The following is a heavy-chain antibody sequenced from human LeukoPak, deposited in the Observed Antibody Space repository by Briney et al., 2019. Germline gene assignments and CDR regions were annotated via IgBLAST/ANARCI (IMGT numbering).Heavy chain of an antibody. CDR2: ISYDGSNK. J-gene: IGHJ6*03. CDR1: GFTFSSYA. V-gene: IGHV3-30-3*01. D-gene: IGHD4-11*01. Sequence: GGSLRLSCAASGFTFSSYAMHWVRQAPGKGLEWVAVISYDGSNKYYADSVKGRFTISRDNSKNTLYLQMNSLRAEDTAVYYCARGPSTVTTERDYYYYMDVWGKGTTVTVSS. CDR3: ARGPSTVTTERDYYYYMDV.